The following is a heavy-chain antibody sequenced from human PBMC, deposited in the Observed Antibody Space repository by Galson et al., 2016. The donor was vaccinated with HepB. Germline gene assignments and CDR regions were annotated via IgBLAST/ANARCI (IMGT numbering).Heavy chain of an antibody. CDR2: VHPGDSNA. Sequence: QSGAEVKKPGESLKISCNVSGYRFTNHYIGWVRQMPGRGLEWVGIVHPGDSNARYTPSFQGQATHPVDKATNTAYLQWRSLKASDSAVYYCARHRDSLGPRYDAFDIWGQGTRVTVSS. CDR3: ARHRDSLGPRYDAFDI. J-gene: IGHJ3*02. CDR1: GYRFTNHY. V-gene: IGHV5-51*01. D-gene: IGHD2-21*02.